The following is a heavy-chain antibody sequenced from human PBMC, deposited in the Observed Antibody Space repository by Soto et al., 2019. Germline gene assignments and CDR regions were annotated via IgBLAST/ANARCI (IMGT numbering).Heavy chain of an antibody. D-gene: IGHD3-10*01. CDR3: GRGGENDFLDF. Sequence: EVQLVESGGGLVQPGGSLRLSCAASGFTFSSYWMHWVRQAPGKGLVWVSRIKGDGSSTSYADSVKGRFTISRDNAKNTLYLQMNSLRVEDTAVYYCGRGGENDFLDFWGLGTLVTVSS. V-gene: IGHV3-74*01. J-gene: IGHJ4*02. CDR2: IKGDGSST. CDR1: GFTFSSYW.